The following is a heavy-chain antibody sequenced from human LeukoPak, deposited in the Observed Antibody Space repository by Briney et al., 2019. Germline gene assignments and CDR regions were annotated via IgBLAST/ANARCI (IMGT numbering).Heavy chain of an antibody. CDR3: ATLGDISGYYLRDY. J-gene: IGHJ4*02. CDR2: INPNSGGT. D-gene: IGHD3-22*01. CDR1: GYTFTSYG. V-gene: IGHV1-2*02. Sequence: ASVKVSCKASGYTFTSYGISWVRQAPGQGLQWMGWINPNSGGTNYAQEFEGRVTMTRDTSISTAYMELSGLRSDDTAIYYCATLGDISGYYLRDYWGQGTLVTVSS.